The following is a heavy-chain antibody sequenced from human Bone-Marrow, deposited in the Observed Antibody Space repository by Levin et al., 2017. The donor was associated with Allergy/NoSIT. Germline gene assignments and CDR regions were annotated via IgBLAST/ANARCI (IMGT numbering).Heavy chain of an antibody. Sequence: LSLTCAASGFTFSSHWMHWVRQAPGKGLVWVSRISIDGSSTTYADSVKGRFTISRDNAKNTLYLQMNSLRAEDTAVYYCARVFTCPRCHFDSWGQGTLVTVSS. J-gene: IGHJ4*02. CDR3: ARVFTCPRCHFDS. D-gene: IGHD4-17*01. CDR1: GFTFSSHW. CDR2: ISIDGSST. V-gene: IGHV3-74*03.